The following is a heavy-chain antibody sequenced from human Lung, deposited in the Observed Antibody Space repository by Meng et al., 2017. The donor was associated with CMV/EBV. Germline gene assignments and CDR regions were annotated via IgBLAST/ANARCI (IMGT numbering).Heavy chain of an antibody. D-gene: IGHD3-10*01. Sequence: GESLKISCAVSGVTFSRYAMHWVRQAPGKGLEWVAVIRNDATNKFYADSVKGRFSISRDNSKNTLFLQMSPLRVEDTAVYYCVQTVGENLDYFDYWGQGTXVTVSS. CDR3: VQTVGENLDYFDY. CDR1: GVTFSRYA. CDR2: IRNDATNK. V-gene: IGHV3-30*02. J-gene: IGHJ4*02.